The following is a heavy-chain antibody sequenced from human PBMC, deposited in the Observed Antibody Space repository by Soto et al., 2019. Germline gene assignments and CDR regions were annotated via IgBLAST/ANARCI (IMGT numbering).Heavy chain of an antibody. D-gene: IGHD3-3*01. V-gene: IGHV3-48*02. J-gene: IGHJ4*02. CDR2: ISSSGSTI. CDR3: ARAGYRSVDY. Sequence: EVQLVEAGGGLVQPGGSLRLSCAASGFTLSSYSMNWVRQATGKGLEWVSYISSSGSTIYYADSVRCRFTISRDNAKNSLYLQMTSRRDEDTAVYYCARAGYRSVDYWGQRTLVTVSS. CDR1: GFTLSSYS.